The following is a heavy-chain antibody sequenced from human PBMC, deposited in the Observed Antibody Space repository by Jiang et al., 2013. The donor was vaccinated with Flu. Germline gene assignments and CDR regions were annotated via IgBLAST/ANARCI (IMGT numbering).Heavy chain of an antibody. J-gene: IGHJ3*02. CDR1: GLTFKNHA. CDR3: AKGGHASFFDI. Sequence: DLVQPGGSLGLSCAASGLTFKNHAMTWVRQAPRKGLEWVATISGHGDETFYADSVRGRFTVSRDNSKNTVYFQMTSLRVDDTAVYYCAKGGHASFFDIWGRGTVVTVSS. V-gene: IGHV3-23*01. D-gene: IGHD5-12*01. CDR2: ISGHGDET.